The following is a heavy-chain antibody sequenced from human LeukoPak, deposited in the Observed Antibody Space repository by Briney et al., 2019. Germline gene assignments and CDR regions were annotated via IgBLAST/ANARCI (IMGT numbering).Heavy chain of an antibody. V-gene: IGHV4-28*01. CDR3: ARKSTVASYYQD. J-gene: IGHJ4*02. D-gene: IGHD1-26*01. Sequence: SETLSLTCAVSGYSISSNNWWGWIRQPPGKGREWIGYIYYSGGTYYNPSLKSRVTMSVDTSKNQFSLKLSSVTAVDTAVYYCARKSTVASYYQDWGQGALVTVSS. CDR2: IYYSGGT. CDR1: GYSISSNNW.